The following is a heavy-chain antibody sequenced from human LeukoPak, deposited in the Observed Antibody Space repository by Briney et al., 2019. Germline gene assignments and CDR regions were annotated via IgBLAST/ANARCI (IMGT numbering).Heavy chain of an antibody. V-gene: IGHV3-53*01. CDR3: AKKGATTGDFDY. CDR1: GFTVSNTY. D-gene: IGHD1-26*01. J-gene: IGHJ4*02. CDR2: IYSGGGT. Sequence: GGSLRLSCAASGFTVSNTYMSWVRQAPGKGLEWVSIIYSGGGTRYADSVKGRFTISRDNSKNTLYLQMNSLRAEDTAVYYCAKKGATTGDFDYWGQGTLVTVSS.